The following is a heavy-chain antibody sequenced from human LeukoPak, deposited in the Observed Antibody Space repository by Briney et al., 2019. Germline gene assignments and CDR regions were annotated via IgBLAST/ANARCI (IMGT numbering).Heavy chain of an antibody. CDR1: GFTFSHYW. CDR2: IKQDGSEK. V-gene: IGHV3-7*01. CDR3: ARDQGALDI. J-gene: IGHJ3*02. Sequence: GGSLRLSCAASGFTFSHYWMSWVRQAPGKGLEWLANIKQDGSEKYYVDSVKGRFTISRDNAKDSLYLQMNSQRAEDTAIYYCARDQGALDIWGQGTMVTVSS.